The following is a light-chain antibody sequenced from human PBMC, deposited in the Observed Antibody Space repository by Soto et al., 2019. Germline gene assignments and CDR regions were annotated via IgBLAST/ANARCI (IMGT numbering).Light chain of an antibody. CDR2: DAS. CDR3: QQRLNWPPG. V-gene: IGKV3-11*01. J-gene: IGKJ1*01. CDR1: QSVTNY. Sequence: IVLTQSPDTLSLSPGEGSTISCRASQSVTNYIAWYQQRPGQAPRLLIYDASNRASGVPARFSGSGSGTDFTLTISDLEPADFGLYYCQQRLNWPPGFGQGTKVDIK.